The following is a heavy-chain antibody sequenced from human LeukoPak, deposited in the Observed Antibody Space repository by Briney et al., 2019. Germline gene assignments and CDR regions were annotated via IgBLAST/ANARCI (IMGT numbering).Heavy chain of an antibody. CDR2: IGNSGSYI. Sequence: GGSLRLSCAASGFTFSSYSMNWVRQAPGKGLEWVSSIGNSGSYIYYADSVKGRFTISRDNAKNSLYLQMNSLRVEDTAVYYCASDMVATSGNYYDSSGYSPFDYWGQGTLVTVSS. CDR3: ASDMVATSGNYYDSSGYSPFDY. CDR1: GFTFSSYS. J-gene: IGHJ4*02. V-gene: IGHV3-21*01. D-gene: IGHD3-22*01.